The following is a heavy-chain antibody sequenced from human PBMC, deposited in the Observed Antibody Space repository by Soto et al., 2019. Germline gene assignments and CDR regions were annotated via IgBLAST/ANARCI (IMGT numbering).Heavy chain of an antibody. J-gene: IGHJ4*02. V-gene: IGHV3-30-3*01. CDR3: ARNSGSYYFFDY. CDR2: ISYDGSNK. Sequence: PXGSLRLSCAASGFTFSSYAMHWVRQAPGKGLEWVAVISYDGSNKYYADSVKGRFTISRDNSKNTLYLQMNSLRAEDTAVYYCARNSGSYYFFDYWGQGTLVTVSS. D-gene: IGHD1-26*01. CDR1: GFTFSSYA.